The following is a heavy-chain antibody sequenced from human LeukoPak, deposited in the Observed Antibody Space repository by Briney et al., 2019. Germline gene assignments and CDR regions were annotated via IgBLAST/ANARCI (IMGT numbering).Heavy chain of an antibody. J-gene: IGHJ6*04. CDR1: GFTFSSYA. Sequence: GGSLRLSCAASGFTFSSYAMSWVRQAPGKGLEGVSAISGSGGSTYYADSVKGRFTISRDNSKNTLYLQMNSLRAEDTAVYYCAKGATDGYSSGWYYYYYGMDVWGKGTTVTVSS. V-gene: IGHV3-23*01. CDR2: ISGSGGST. D-gene: IGHD6-19*01. CDR3: AKGATDGYSSGWYYYYYGMDV.